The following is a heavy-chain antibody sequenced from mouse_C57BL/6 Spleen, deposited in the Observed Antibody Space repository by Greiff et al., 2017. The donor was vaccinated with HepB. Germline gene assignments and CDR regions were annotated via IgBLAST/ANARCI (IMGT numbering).Heavy chain of an antibody. CDR3: ARSYYYGSSFYYAMDY. Sequence: EVHLVESGGGLVKPGGSLKLSCAASGFTFSDYGMHWVRQAPEKGLEWVAYISSGSSTIYYADTVKGRFTISRDNAKNTRLLQMTSLRSEDTAMYYCARSYYYGSSFYYAMDYWGQGTSVTVSS. CDR1: GFTFSDYG. CDR2: ISSGSSTI. D-gene: IGHD1-1*01. V-gene: IGHV5-17*01. J-gene: IGHJ4*01.